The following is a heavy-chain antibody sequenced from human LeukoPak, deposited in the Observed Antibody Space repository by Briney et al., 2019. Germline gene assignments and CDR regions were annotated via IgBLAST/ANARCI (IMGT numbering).Heavy chain of an antibody. CDR1: GVSISSSNW. CDR3: ARFWASDYYDSSGYYNYYYGMDV. CDR2: IYHSGST. D-gene: IGHD3-22*01. V-gene: IGHV4-4*02. J-gene: IGHJ6*02. Sequence: SGTLSLTCAVSGVSISSSNWWSWVRQPPGKGLEWIGEIYHSGSTNYNPSLKSRVTISVDKSRNQFSLKLSSVTAADTAVYYCARFWASDYYDSSGYYNYYYGMDVWGQGTTVTVSS.